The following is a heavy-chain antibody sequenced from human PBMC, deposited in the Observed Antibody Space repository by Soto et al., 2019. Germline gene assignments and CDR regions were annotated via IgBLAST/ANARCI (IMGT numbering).Heavy chain of an antibody. D-gene: IGHD3-16*01. Sequence: EVQLVESGGGLVQPGGSLTLSCSASGFTVSNFYMHWVRQAPGKGLEWVSVIYRDGSEYYADSVKGRFTISRLNSRNTLYLQMNSLRADDTAVYYCATDSNAYLAELSFWGQGTMVTVSA. V-gene: IGHV3-53*04. CDR1: GFTVSNFY. CDR2: IYRDGSE. J-gene: IGHJ3*01. CDR3: ATDSNAYLAELSF.